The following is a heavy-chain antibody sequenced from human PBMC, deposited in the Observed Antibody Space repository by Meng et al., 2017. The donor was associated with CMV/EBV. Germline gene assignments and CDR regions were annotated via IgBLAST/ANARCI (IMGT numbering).Heavy chain of an antibody. D-gene: IGHD3-3*01. Sequence: GESLKISCAASGSTFSSYWMSWVRQAPGKGLEWVANIKQDGSEKYYVDSVKGRFTISRDNAKNSLYLQMNSLRAEDTAVYYCARVSDFWTEGGLDYWGQGTLVTVSS. CDR1: GSTFSSYW. CDR2: IKQDGSEK. CDR3: ARVSDFWTEGGLDY. V-gene: IGHV3-7*01. J-gene: IGHJ4*02.